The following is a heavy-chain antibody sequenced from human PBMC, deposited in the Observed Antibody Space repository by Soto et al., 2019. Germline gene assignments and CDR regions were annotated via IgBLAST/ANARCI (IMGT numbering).Heavy chain of an antibody. CDR3: ARSPRSRVVVPAPSFDP. CDR2: IYYSGST. D-gene: IGHD2-2*01. CDR1: GGSISSGGYY. Sequence: SETLSLTCTVSGGSISSGGYYWSWIRQHPGNGLEWIGYIYYSGSTYYSPSLKSRVTISVDTSKNQFSLKLSSVTAADTAVYYCARSPRSRVVVPAPSFDPWGQGTLVTVSS. J-gene: IGHJ5*02. V-gene: IGHV4-31*03.